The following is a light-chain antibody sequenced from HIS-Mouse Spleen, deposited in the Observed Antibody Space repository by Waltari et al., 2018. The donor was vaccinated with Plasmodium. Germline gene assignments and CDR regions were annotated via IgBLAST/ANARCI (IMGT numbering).Light chain of an antibody. CDR1: RSDVGGYNY. Sequence: QSALTQPPSASGSPGQSVTISCTGTRSDVGGYNYVSWYQQHPGKAPKLMIYEVSKRPSGVPDRFSGSKSGNTASLTVSGLQAEDEAHYYCSSYAGSNNVVFGGGTKLTVL. CDR3: SSYAGSNNVV. V-gene: IGLV2-8*01. CDR2: EVS. J-gene: IGLJ2*01.